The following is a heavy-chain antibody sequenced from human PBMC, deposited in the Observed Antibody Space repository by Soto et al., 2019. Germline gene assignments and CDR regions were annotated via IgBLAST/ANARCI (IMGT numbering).Heavy chain of an antibody. CDR1: VGSFSGYY. D-gene: IGHD6-25*01. CDR2: INHSGST. J-gene: IGHJ4*02. CDR3: ARNEAGWHFES. Sequence: PSETLSLTCAVYVGSFSGYYWSLIRQPPGKGLEWIGEINHSGSTNYNTSLKSRVTISVDTSKNQFSLKLRSVTAADTAVYYCARNEAGWHFESRGQGTMVTLSS. V-gene: IGHV4-34*01.